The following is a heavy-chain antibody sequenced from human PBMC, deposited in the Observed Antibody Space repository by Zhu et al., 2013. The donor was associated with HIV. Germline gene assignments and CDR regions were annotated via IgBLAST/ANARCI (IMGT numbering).Heavy chain of an antibody. V-gene: IGHV1-18*04. CDR2: ISAYNGHT. Sequence: QVQLVQSGAEVKKPGASVKVSCKASGYTFTAYFIHWVRQAPGQGLEWMGWISAYNGHTNFAQNLQGRVAMATDTSTDTAYMELRSLTSDDTAVYYCAEFGTGFDYWGQGTLVTVSP. J-gene: IGHJ4*02. D-gene: IGHD3-16*01. CDR3: AEFGTGFDY. CDR1: GYTFTAYF.